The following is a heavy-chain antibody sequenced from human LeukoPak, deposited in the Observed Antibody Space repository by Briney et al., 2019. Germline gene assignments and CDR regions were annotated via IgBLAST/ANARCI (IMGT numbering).Heavy chain of an antibody. J-gene: IGHJ5*01. Sequence: VSVKVSCKASGYTFTSYGISWVRQAPGQGLEWMGWISAQNGNTKYAQKLQGRVTMTTDTSTTTAYMELRSLKSDDTAVYYCATEGYCSGGTCYHNWFDSWGQGTLVTVSS. CDR2: ISAQNGNT. CDR3: ATEGYCSGGTCYHNWFDS. D-gene: IGHD2-15*01. V-gene: IGHV1-18*01. CDR1: GYTFTSYG.